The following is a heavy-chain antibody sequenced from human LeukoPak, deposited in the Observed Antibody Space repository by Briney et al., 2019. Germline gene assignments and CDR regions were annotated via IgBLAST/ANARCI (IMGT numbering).Heavy chain of an antibody. CDR1: GCSISSSSYY. Sequence: SETLSLTCTVSGCSISSSSYYWGWIGQPPGKGLEWIGSIYYSGCTYYNPAIKSRVTISVDTSKTQFSLKLSSVTAADTAVYYCARFEWSGFPWELPTHDAFDIWGQGTMVTVSS. J-gene: IGHJ3*02. CDR2: IYYSGCT. D-gene: IGHD1-26*01. CDR3: ARFEWSGFPWELPTHDAFDI. V-gene: IGHV4-39*07.